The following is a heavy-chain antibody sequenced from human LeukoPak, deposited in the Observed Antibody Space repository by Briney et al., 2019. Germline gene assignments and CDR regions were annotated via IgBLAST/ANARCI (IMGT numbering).Heavy chain of an antibody. J-gene: IGHJ4*02. CDR2: ISAYNGNT. Sequence: ASVKVSCKASGYTFTSYGISWVRQAPGQGLEWMGWISAYNGNTNYAQKLQGRVTMTTDTSTSTAYMELRSLRSEDTAVYYCARVPHDSSGYYYVGFDYWGQGTLVTVSS. CDR3: ARVPHDSSGYYYVGFDY. CDR1: GYTFTSYG. D-gene: IGHD3-22*01. V-gene: IGHV1-18*01.